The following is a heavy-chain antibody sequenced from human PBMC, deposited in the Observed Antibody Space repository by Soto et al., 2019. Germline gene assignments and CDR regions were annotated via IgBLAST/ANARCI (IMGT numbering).Heavy chain of an antibody. CDR2: ISWNSGSI. V-gene: IGHV3-9*01. D-gene: IGHD6-19*01. CDR1: GFTFDDYA. Sequence: EVQLVESGGGLVQPGRSLRLSCAASGFTFDDYAMHWVRQAPGKGLEWGSGISWNSGSIGYADSVKGRFTISRDNAKNSLYLQMNSLRAEDTALYYCATGYSSGWYMVYWGQGTLVTVSS. CDR3: ATGYSSGWYMVY. J-gene: IGHJ4*02.